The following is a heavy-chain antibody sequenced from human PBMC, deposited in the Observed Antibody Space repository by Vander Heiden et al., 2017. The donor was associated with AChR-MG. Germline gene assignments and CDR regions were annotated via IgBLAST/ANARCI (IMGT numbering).Heavy chain of an antibody. J-gene: IGHJ4*02. CDR2: IYDSGST. CDR1: GGSINTSY. Sequence: QVPLQESAPGLAKPSETLSLPCTVPGGSINTSYWNCIRQPPGKGLEWIGYIYDSGSTNYNPSLKSRVTISVDTSKNQFSLKLSSVTAADTAVYYCARGGYSGYDAAYWGQGTLVTVSS. V-gene: IGHV4-59*01. D-gene: IGHD5-12*01. CDR3: ARGGYSGYDAAY.